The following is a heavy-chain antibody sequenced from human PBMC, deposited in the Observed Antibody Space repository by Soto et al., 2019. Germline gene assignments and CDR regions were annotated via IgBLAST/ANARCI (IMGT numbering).Heavy chain of an antibody. Sequence: QVQLVESGGGVVQPGRSLRLSCAASGFTFSSYAMHWVRQAPGKGLEWVAVISYDGSNKYYADSVKGRYTSSRDNSKNTLYLQMNSLRAEVTAVYYCATDDRIQLWSFDYWGQGTLVTVSS. CDR1: GFTFSSYA. D-gene: IGHD5-18*01. J-gene: IGHJ4*02. CDR2: ISYDGSNK. V-gene: IGHV3-30-3*01. CDR3: ATDDRIQLWSFDY.